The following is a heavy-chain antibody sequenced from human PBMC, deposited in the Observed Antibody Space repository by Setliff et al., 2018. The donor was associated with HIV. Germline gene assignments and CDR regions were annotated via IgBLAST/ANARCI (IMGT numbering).Heavy chain of an antibody. CDR3: ARGRDKYGPIDY. Sequence: KSSETLSLTCTVSGGSISSSYWTWTRQPPGKGLEWIGNIHYSGSTNYSPSLKSRVTISVDTSRSQFSLKLSPVTAADTAVYYCARGRDKYGPIDYWGQGTLVTV. CDR2: IHYSGST. CDR1: GGSISSSY. D-gene: IGHD3-10*01. V-gene: IGHV4-59*01. J-gene: IGHJ4*02.